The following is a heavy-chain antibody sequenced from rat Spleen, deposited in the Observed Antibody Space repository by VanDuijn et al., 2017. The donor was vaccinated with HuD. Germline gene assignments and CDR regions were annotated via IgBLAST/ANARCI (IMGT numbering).Heavy chain of an antibody. CDR3: AREGNSGVMDV. V-gene: IGHV2-30*01. J-gene: IGHJ2*01. CDR1: GFSLTTYT. CDR2: IWINGNT. D-gene: IGHD1-10*01. Sequence: QVQLKESGPGLVQPSQTLSLTCTVSGFSLTTYTVTWVRQPPGKGLEWMGLIWINGNTDYNSTLKSRLTFSRDTSKNQVFLEMNSLQAEDVATYYCAREGNSGVMDVWGQGVMVTVSS.